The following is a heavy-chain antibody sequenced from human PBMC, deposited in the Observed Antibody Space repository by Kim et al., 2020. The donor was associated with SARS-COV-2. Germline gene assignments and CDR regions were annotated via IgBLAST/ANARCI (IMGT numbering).Heavy chain of an antibody. D-gene: IGHD6-19*01. CDR3: ARVGLGSSGWSLFDY. J-gene: IGHJ4*02. Sequence: PSLKSRVTISVDTSKNQFSLKLSSVTAADTAVYYCARVGLGSSGWSLFDYWGQGTLVTVSS. V-gene: IGHV4-39*07.